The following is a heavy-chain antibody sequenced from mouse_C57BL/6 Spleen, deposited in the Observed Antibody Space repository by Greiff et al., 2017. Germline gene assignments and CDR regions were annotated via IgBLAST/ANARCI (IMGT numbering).Heavy chain of an antibody. J-gene: IGHJ3*01. Sequence: QVQLKESGPELVKPGASVKISCKASGYAFSSSWMNWVKQRPGKGLEWIGRIYPGDGDTNYNGQFKGKATLTADKSSSTAYMQLSSLTPEDSAVYFCARDYGSSRWFACWGQGTLVTVSA. V-gene: IGHV1-82*01. D-gene: IGHD1-1*01. CDR2: IYPGDGDT. CDR3: ARDYGSSRWFAC. CDR1: GYAFSSSW.